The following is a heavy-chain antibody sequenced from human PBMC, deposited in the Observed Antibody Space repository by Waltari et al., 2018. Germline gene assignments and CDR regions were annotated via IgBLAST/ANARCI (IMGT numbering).Heavy chain of an antibody. J-gene: IGHJ4*02. V-gene: IGHV4-34*01. Sequence: QVQLQQWGAGLLKPSETLSLTGAVYGGSFSGYYWSWIRQPPGKGLEWIGEINHRGSTNYSPSLKSRITISVDTSKSQFSLRLSSVAAADTAVYYCARVRIRMAARGADGYFDYWGQGTLVTVSS. CDR2: INHRGST. D-gene: IGHD6-6*01. CDR3: ARVRIRMAARGADGYFDY. CDR1: GGSFSGYY.